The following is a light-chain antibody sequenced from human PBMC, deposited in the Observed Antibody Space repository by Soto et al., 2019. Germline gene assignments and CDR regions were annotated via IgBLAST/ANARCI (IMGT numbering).Light chain of an antibody. CDR2: DVS. V-gene: IGKV1-5*01. CDR3: QPYNNN. CDR1: HSITNW. J-gene: IGKJ2*01. Sequence: DIQMTQSPSTLSASVGDRVTITCRASHSITNWLAWYQQKPGKAPKVLIYDVSTLGSGVPSRFSGSGSGTEFTLTISSLQPDEFATYYCQPYNNNFGQGTKVEIK.